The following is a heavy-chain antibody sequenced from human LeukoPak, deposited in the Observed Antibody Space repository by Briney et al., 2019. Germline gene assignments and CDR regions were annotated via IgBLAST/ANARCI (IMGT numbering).Heavy chain of an antibody. J-gene: IGHJ4*02. CDR2: IKQDGSDK. D-gene: IGHD1-1*01. CDR1: RFPFSSYW. V-gene: IGHV3-7*01. CDR3: ARLTGTTGFDY. Sequence: GALRLSCAASRFPFSSYWMSWVRQAPGKGLEWVANIKQDGSDKYYVDSVKGRFTTSRDNAKNSLYLQLNSLRADDTAVYYCARLTGTTGFDYWGQGTLVTVSS.